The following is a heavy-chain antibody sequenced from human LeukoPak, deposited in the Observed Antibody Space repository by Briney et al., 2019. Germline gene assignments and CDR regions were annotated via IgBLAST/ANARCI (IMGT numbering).Heavy chain of an antibody. Sequence: LGESLKISCKGSGYSFTSYWIGWVRQMPGKGLEWMGIIYPGDSDTRYSPSFQGQVTISADKSISTAYLQWSSLKASDTAMYYCARHVPTHCSGGSCRFSATYYYYYMDVWGKGTTVTVSS. D-gene: IGHD2-15*01. CDR1: GYSFTSYW. V-gene: IGHV5-51*01. J-gene: IGHJ6*03. CDR3: ARHVPTHCSGGSCRFSATYYYYYMDV. CDR2: IYPGDSDT.